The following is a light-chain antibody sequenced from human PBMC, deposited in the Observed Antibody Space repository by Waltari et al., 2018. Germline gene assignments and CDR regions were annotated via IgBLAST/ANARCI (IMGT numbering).Light chain of an antibody. CDR1: QALGVN. J-gene: IGKJ4*01. CDR2: DAS. V-gene: IGKV1-16*02. CDR3: QQYFNFPLT. Sequence: DIQVTQSLSSVSASVGDRVTITCRASQALGVNLAWFQQKPGTAPKSLIYDASKLQSGVPSKFAGSGSGTDFTLTITNLQPEDFATYYCQQYFNFPLTFGGGTKVEIK.